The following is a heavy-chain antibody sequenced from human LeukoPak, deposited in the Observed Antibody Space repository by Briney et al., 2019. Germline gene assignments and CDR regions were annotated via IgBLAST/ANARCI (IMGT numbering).Heavy chain of an antibody. CDR1: GGSISSSSYY. CDR2: IYYSGST. J-gene: IGHJ4*02. V-gene: IGHV4-39*07. Sequence: SETLSLTCTVSGGSISSSSYYWGWIRQPPGKVLEWIGSIYYSGSTYYNPSLKSRVTISVDTSKNQFSLKLSSVTAADTAVYYCARDHGGGGYVPLYYFDYWGQGTLVTVSS. D-gene: IGHD5-12*01. CDR3: ARDHGGGGYVPLYYFDY.